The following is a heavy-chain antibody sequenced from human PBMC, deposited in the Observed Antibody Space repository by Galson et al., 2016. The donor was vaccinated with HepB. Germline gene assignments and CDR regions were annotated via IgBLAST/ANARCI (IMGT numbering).Heavy chain of an antibody. D-gene: IGHD3-10*01. V-gene: IGHV2-5*01. CDR1: GFSLSSSGVG. CDR2: IYWNDDK. CDR3: AHRRTSADYGSGKDHYFDY. Sequence: PALVKPTQTLTLTCTFSGFSLSSSGVGVGWIRQSPGKALEWLALIYWNDDKRYSPSLKSRLTITKDTSKNQVVLTLTNMDPVDPATYYCAHRRTSADYGSGKDHYFDYWGQGTLVTVSS. J-gene: IGHJ4*02.